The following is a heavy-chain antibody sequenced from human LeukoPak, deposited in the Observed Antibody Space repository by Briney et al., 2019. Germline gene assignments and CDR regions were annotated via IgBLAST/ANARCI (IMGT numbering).Heavy chain of an antibody. Sequence: SETLSLTCVVYGESYSGYYWNWFRQPPGKGLEWIGEINHSGTTNYTPSLKRRVTISLDTSQNQFSLKLSSVTAADTAVYYCAREPAYYYERSGFYYGAYYFDYCGQGTLVTVSS. CDR3: AREPAYYYERSGFYYGAYYFDY. CDR1: GESYSGYY. V-gene: IGHV4-34*01. D-gene: IGHD3-22*01. J-gene: IGHJ4*02. CDR2: INHSGTT.